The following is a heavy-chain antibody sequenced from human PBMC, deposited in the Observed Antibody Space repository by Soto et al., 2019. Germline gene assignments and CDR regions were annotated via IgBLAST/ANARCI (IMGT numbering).Heavy chain of an antibody. D-gene: IGHD3-3*01. V-gene: IGHV1-2*02. CDR1: GYTFTGYY. CDR3: ARGGDFWSGYYRGAHWFDP. J-gene: IGHJ5*02. CDR2: INPNSGGT. Sequence: ASVKVSGKASGYTFTGYYMHWVRQAPGQGLEWMGWINPNSGGTNYAQKFQRRVTMTRDTSISTAYMELSRLRSDDTAVYYCARGGDFWSGYYRGAHWFDPWGQGTLVTVS.